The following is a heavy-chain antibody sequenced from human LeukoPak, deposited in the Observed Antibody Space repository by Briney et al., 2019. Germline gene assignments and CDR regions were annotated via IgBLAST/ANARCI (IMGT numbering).Heavy chain of an antibody. D-gene: IGHD3-22*01. CDR1: GYTFTGYY. V-gene: IGHV1-2*02. CDR3: ARVFSYYDSSGYLGY. Sequence: ASVTVSCKASGYTFTGYYMHWVRQAPGQGLEWMGWINPNSGGTNYAQKFQGRVTMTRDTSISTAYMELSRLRSDDTAVYYCARVFSYYDSSGYLGYWGQGTLVTVSS. J-gene: IGHJ4*02. CDR2: INPNSGGT.